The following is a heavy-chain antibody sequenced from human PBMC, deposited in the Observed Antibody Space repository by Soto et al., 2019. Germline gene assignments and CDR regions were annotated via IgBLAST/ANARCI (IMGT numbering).Heavy chain of an antibody. J-gene: IGHJ5*02. CDR2: VSGSGGST. Sequence: GGSLRLSCAASGFTFSSYAMSWVRQAPGKGLEWVSTVSGSGGSTYYADSVKGRFTISRDNSKSMLYLQMNSLRAEDTAIYYCAKSRSSSGSWFDPWGQGTLVTVSS. V-gene: IGHV3-23*01. CDR1: GFTFSSYA. CDR3: AKSRSSSGSWFDP. D-gene: IGHD6-6*01.